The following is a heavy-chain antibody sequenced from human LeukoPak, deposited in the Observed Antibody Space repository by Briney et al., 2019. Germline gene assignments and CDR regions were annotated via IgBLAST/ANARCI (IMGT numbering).Heavy chain of an antibody. V-gene: IGHV3-23*01. D-gene: IGHD3-22*01. CDR1: GFTFSSYA. CDR2: ITGSGGST. Sequence: GGSLRLSCAASGFTFSSYAMTWVRQAPGKGLEWVSDITGSGGSTYYADSVKGRLTISRDNSKNTLYLQMNGLRAEDTAVYYCARARNHDYDSSGAFYDYWGQGTLVTVSS. J-gene: IGHJ4*02. CDR3: ARARNHDYDSSGAFYDY.